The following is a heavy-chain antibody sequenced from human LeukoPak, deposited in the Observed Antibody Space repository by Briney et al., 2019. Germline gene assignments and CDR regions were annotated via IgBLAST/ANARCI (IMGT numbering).Heavy chain of an antibody. J-gene: IGHJ4*02. V-gene: IGHV3-7*01. CDR1: GFTFSDYW. CDR2: IKHDGSEK. CDR3: ARDSLRYCSGDSCYYNY. Sequence: GGSLRLSCAASGFTFSDYWMSWVRQSPGKGLEWVANIKHDGSEKYYVDSVKGRFTISRDNAKNSLYLQMNSLRAEDTAVYSCARDSLRYCSGDSCYYNYWGQGTLVTVSS. D-gene: IGHD2-15*01.